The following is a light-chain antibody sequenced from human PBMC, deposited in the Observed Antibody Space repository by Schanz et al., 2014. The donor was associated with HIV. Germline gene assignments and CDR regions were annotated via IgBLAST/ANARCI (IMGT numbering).Light chain of an antibody. V-gene: IGKV1-39*01. CDR3: QQSYSTPT. CDR2: AAS. Sequence: DIQMTQSPSSLSASVGDRVTLTCRASQSISSYLNWYQQKPGKAPKLLIYAASSLQSGVPSRFSGSGSGTDFTLTISSLQPEEFATYYCQQSYSTPTFGGGTKGEIK. CDR1: QSISSY. J-gene: IGKJ4*01.